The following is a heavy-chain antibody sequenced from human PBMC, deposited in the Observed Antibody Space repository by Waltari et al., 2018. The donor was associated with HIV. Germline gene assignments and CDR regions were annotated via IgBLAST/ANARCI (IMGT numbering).Heavy chain of an antibody. V-gene: IGHV5-51*01. J-gene: IGHJ5*02. CDR2: IYPDDADT. D-gene: IGHD6-6*01. CDR1: GYTFTNYW. Sequence: EVQLEQSGAEVKKPGEALKISCKASGYTFTNYWIAWVRQTPGKGLEWMGIIYPDDADTRQSPSFEGHVSISADKSTTTAYLQWTRLRASDSGVYYCARHSIGRSWFDPWGQGTLVTVSS. CDR3: ARHSIGRSWFDP.